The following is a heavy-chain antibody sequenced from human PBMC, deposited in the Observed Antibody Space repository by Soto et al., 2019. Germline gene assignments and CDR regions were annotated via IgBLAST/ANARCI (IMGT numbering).Heavy chain of an antibody. D-gene: IGHD2-21*02. CDR3: ARDAREHIVVVTATFDY. J-gene: IGHJ4*02. Sequence: GSLRLSRAASGFTFSSYSMNWVRQAPGKGLEWVSSISSSSSYIYYADSVKGRFTISRDNAKNSLYLQMNSLRAEDTAVYYCARDAREHIVVVTATFDYWGQGT. CDR2: ISSSSSYI. V-gene: IGHV3-21*01. CDR1: GFTFSSYS.